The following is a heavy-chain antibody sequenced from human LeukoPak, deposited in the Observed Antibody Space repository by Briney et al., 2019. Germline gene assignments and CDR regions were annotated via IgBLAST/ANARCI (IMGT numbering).Heavy chain of an antibody. CDR3: AKETLVGATNN. CDR2: ITSSGTYN. J-gene: IGHJ4*02. Sequence: GGSLRLSCAASGFTFSSYNMNWVRQAPGKGLEWVSSITSSGTYNYYADSVKGRFTVSRDNAKSSLYLLMNSLRAEDTAVYYCAKETLVGATNNWGQGTLVTVSS. D-gene: IGHD1-26*01. V-gene: IGHV3-21*04. CDR1: GFTFSSYN.